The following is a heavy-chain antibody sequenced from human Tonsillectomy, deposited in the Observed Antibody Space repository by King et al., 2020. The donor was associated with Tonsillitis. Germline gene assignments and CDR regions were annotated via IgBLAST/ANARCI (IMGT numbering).Heavy chain of an antibody. CDR2: ISYNGGNK. CDR1: GVTFSSYG. D-gene: IGHD2-15*01. CDR3: AKDTSWSVVVVEGVDY. J-gene: IGHJ4*02. Sequence: VQLVESGGGVVQPGRSLRLSCATSGVTFSSYGMHWVRQAPGKGLEWVAVISYNGGNKYYADSVKGRFTISRDNSKNTVYLQMDSLRPEDTAVYYCAKDTSWSVVVVEGVDYWGQGTLVTVSS. V-gene: IGHV3-30*18.